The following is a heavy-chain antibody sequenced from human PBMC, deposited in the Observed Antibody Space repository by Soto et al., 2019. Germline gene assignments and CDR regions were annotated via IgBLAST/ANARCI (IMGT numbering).Heavy chain of an antibody. Sequence: PSETLSLTCTVSGGSISSYYWSWVRQPPGKGLEWIGYVYYSGSTNYNPSLKSRVTISVDTSKDQFSLKLSSVTTADTAVYYCARAQRWLHLNWGQGTLVTVSS. J-gene: IGHJ4*02. CDR2: VYYSGST. V-gene: IGHV4-59*01. D-gene: IGHD5-12*01. CDR3: ARAQRWLHLN. CDR1: GGSISSYY.